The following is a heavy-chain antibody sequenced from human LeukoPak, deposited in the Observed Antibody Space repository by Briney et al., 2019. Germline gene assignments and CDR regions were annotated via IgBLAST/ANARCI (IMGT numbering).Heavy chain of an antibody. CDR3: ARGEVATTKGAFDY. V-gene: IGHV4-34*01. D-gene: IGHD5-24*01. J-gene: IGHJ4*02. Sequence: SETLSLTCAVYGGSFSGYYWSWIRQPPGKGLEWIGEINHSGSTNYNPSLKSRVTISVDTSKNQFSLKLSTVTAADTAVYYCARGEVATTKGAFDYWGQGTLVTVSS. CDR2: INHSGST. CDR1: GGSFSGYY.